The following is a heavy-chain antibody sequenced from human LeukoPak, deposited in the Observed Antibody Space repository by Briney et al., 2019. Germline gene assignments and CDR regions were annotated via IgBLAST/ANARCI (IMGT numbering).Heavy chain of an antibody. CDR3: ASLRSGQLVSGSYYTFDY. D-gene: IGHD1-26*01. CDR2: TRNKANSYTT. V-gene: IGHV3-72*01. Sequence: GGSLRLSCAASGFTFSDHYMDWVRQAPGKGLEWVGRTRNKANSYTTEYAASVKGRCTISRDDSKNSLYLQMNSLKTEDTAVYYCASLRSGQLVSGSYYTFDYWGQGTLVTVSS. CDR1: GFTFSDHY. J-gene: IGHJ4*02.